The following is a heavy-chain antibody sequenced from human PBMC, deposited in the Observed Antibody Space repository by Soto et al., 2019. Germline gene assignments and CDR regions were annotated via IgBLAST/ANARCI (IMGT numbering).Heavy chain of an antibody. CDR2: IYYSGST. V-gene: IGHV4-31*03. CDR3: ASFPLRHTVTTLTLNVDY. J-gene: IGHJ4*02. CDR1: GGYLSSGGYY. D-gene: IGHD4-17*01. Sequence: QVQLQEAGPGLVKPSQTLSLTCTVSGGYLSSGGYYWSWIRQHPWKGLEWIGYIYYSGSTYYNPSLKSRVTISVDKSKNHFSLKLSSVTAADTAVYYCASFPLRHTVTTLTLNVDYWGQGTLVTVSS.